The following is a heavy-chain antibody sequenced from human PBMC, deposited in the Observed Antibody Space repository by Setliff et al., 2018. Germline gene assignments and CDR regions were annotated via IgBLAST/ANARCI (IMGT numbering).Heavy chain of an antibody. CDR3: AKEIQPRRGPVYDSSGLAFDC. D-gene: IGHD3-22*01. Sequence: GGSLRLSCAASGFAFSTYGIHWVRHTPGKGLEWVAYTRYDGSKKDYADYVRGRFTISRDDSKNTVSLQMNSLRAEDTAVYYCAKEIQPRRGPVYDSSGLAFDCWGQGTLVTVSS. V-gene: IGHV3-30*02. CDR1: GFAFSTYG. CDR2: TRYDGSKK. J-gene: IGHJ4*01.